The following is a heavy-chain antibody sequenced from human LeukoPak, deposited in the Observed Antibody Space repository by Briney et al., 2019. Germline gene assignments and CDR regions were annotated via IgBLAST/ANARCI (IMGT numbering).Heavy chain of an antibody. CDR3: ARGYCSGGSCYSDSALDY. V-gene: IGHV4-34*01. Sequence: SETLSLTCAVYGGSFSGYYWSWIRQPPGKGLEWIGEINHSGSTNYNPSLKSRVTISVDTSKNQFSLKLSSVTAADTAVYYCARGYCSGGSCYSDSALDYWGQGTLVTVSS. CDR2: INHSGST. J-gene: IGHJ4*02. CDR1: GGSFSGYY. D-gene: IGHD2-15*01.